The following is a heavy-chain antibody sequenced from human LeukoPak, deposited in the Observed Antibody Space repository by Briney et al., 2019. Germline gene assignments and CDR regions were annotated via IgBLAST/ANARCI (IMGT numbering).Heavy chain of an antibody. D-gene: IGHD6-13*01. J-gene: IGHJ4*02. CDR2: MNLDGSEK. Sequence: GGSLRLSCAASGFTFNNYAMSWVRQAPGKGLEWVANMNLDGSEKYYVDSVKGRFTISRDNAKNSLYLQMHSLRAEDTAVYYCARAVAAAGSYWGQGTLVTVSS. CDR3: ARAVAAAGSY. V-gene: IGHV3-7*01. CDR1: GFTFNNYA.